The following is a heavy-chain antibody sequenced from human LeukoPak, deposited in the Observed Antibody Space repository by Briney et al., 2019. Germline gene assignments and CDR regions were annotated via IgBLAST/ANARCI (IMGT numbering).Heavy chain of an antibody. Sequence: PGGSLRLSCAASGFTFSRYWMNWVRQAPGKGLEWLANIKEDGSQTYHVDSVKGRFTISRDNAKSTPYLQMNSLRGEDTAVYYCTRGGDCWGQGTLVTVSS. CDR3: TRGGDC. V-gene: IGHV3-7*01. J-gene: IGHJ4*02. CDR2: IKEDGSQT. CDR1: GFTFSRYW.